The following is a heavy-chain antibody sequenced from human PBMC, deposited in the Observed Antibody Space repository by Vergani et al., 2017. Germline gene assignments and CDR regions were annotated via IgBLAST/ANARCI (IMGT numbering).Heavy chain of an antibody. CDR2: IIPIFGTA. CDR1: GGTFSSYA. Sequence: QVQLVQSGAAVKKPGSSVKVSCKASGGTFSSYAISWVRQAPGQGLEWMGGIIPIFGTANYAQKFQGRVTITADESTSTAYMELSSLRSEDTAVYYCARAPLANYYGSGSYLPRIDPWGQGTLVTVSS. J-gene: IGHJ5*02. D-gene: IGHD3-10*01. V-gene: IGHV1-69*12. CDR3: ARAPLANYYGSGSYLPRIDP.